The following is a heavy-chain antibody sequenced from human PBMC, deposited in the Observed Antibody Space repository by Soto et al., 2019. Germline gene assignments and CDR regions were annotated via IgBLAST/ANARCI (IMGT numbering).Heavy chain of an antibody. J-gene: IGHJ4*02. V-gene: IGHV5-51*01. Sequence: GESLKISCKGSGYSFTSYWIGWVRQMPGKGLEWMGIIYPGDSDTRYSPSFQGQVTISADKSISTAYLQLNSLKASDTAMYYCARGAVAGSVKNYFDYWGQGTLVTVSS. CDR1: GYSFTSYW. D-gene: IGHD6-19*01. CDR2: IYPGDSDT. CDR3: ARGAVAGSVKNYFDY.